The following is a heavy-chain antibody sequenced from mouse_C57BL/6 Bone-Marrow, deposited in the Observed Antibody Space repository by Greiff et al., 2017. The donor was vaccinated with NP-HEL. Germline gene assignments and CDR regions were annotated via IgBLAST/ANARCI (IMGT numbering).Heavy chain of an antibody. CDR1: GYTFTDYY. CDR2: INPYNGGT. V-gene: IGHV1-19*01. D-gene: IGHD2-1*01. J-gene: IGHJ1*03. Sequence: VQLQQSGPVLVKPGASVKMSCKASGYTFTDYYMNWVKQSHGKSLEWIGVINPYNGGTSYNQKFKGKATLTVDKSSSTACMELNSLTSEDSAVYYCARGDYGNYGYFDVWGTGTTVTVSS. CDR3: ARGDYGNYGYFDV.